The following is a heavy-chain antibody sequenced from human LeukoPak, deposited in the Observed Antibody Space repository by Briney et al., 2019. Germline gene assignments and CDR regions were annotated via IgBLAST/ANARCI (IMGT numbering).Heavy chain of an antibody. CDR3: AGGRPKGYCGGSSCNPPYYYYYYMDV. J-gene: IGHJ6*03. D-gene: IGHD2-15*01. Sequence: GASVKVSCKASGGTFSSYAISWVRQAPGQGLEWMGGIIPIFGTANYAQKSQGRVTITADESTSTAYMELGSLRSEDTAVYYCAGGRPKGYCGGSSCNPPYYYYYYMDVWGKGTTVTVSS. V-gene: IGHV1-69*13. CDR2: IIPIFGTA. CDR1: GGTFSSYA.